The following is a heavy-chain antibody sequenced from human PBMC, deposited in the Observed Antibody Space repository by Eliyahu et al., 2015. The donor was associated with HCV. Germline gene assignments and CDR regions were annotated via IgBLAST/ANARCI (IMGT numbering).Heavy chain of an antibody. CDR2: ITRDSGSI. J-gene: IGHJ6*02. V-gene: IGHV3-9*01. Sequence: EVQLVESGGGLVQPGRSLRISCAVSGFXFDDYAMXWVRQXPGKGVEWVSGITRDSGSIGYADSVKGRFTISRDNAKNSLYLQMNSLRTEDTALYYCAKGYAGSHYYGMDVWGQGTTVTVSS. D-gene: IGHD3-10*01. CDR1: GFXFDDYA. CDR3: AKGYAGSHYYGMDV.